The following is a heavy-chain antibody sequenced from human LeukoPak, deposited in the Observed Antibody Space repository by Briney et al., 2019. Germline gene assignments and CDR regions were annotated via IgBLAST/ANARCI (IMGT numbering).Heavy chain of an antibody. CDR3: ARVHNSGSPFDY. Sequence: ASVKVSCKASGYTFTGYYMHWVRQAPGQGLEWMGRINPNSGGTNYAQKFQGRVTMTRDTSISTAYMELSRLGSDDTAVYYCARVHNSGSPFDYWGQGTLVTVSS. J-gene: IGHJ4*02. D-gene: IGHD1-26*01. CDR1: GYTFTGYY. CDR2: INPNSGGT. V-gene: IGHV1-2*06.